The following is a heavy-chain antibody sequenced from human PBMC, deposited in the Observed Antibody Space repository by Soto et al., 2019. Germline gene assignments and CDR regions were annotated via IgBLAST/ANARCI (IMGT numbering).Heavy chain of an antibody. Sequence: QVQLVQSGAEVKKPGASVKVSCKASGYTFTSYGISWVRQAPGQGLEWMGWISAYNGNTNYAQNLQGRVTMTTDTVRSPGYMELRSLRSDDTAVYSCARDRAGYGSGIWGQGTLVTVSS. J-gene: IGHJ4*02. V-gene: IGHV1-18*01. D-gene: IGHD3-10*01. CDR2: ISAYNGNT. CDR3: ARDRAGYGSGI. CDR1: GYTFTSYG.